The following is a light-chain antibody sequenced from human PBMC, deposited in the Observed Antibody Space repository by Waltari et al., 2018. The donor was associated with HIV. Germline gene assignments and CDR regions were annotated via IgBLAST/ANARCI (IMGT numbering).Light chain of an antibody. V-gene: IGKV4-1*01. CDR1: QSVLFSSNNKNH. CDR3: QQYYSSPWN. CDR2: WAS. J-gene: IGKJ3*01. Sequence: DIVMTQSPASLAVSLGERATINCKSSQSVLFSSNNKNHLAWYQQKPGQPPRLLIYWASTRESGVPDRCSGSGSGTDFTLTISSLQAEDVAVYYCQQYYSSPWNFGPGTKVDI.